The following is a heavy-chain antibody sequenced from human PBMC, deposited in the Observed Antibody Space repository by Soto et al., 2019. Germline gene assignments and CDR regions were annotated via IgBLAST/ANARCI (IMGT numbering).Heavy chain of an antibody. J-gene: IGHJ4*02. D-gene: IGHD2-2*01. CDR2: IYYSGNT. CDR3: ARLRTEFDY. CDR1: GGSISSGDYY. Sequence: QVQLQESGPGLVKPSQTLSLTCTVSGGSISSGDYYWSWIRQPPGKGLEWIGYIYYSGNTYYIPTLXXRXTNXVDTSNNPFSLKLSSVTAADTAVYYCARLRTEFDYWGQGTLVTVSS. V-gene: IGHV4-30-4*01.